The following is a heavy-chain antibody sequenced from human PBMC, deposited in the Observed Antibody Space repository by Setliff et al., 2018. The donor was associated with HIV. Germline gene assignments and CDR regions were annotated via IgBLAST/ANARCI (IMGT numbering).Heavy chain of an antibody. V-gene: IGHV4-61*09. J-gene: IGHJ4*02. CDR3: ARDPHLAVFDY. Sequence: PSETLSLTCNVSGTSISSGTYYWSWIRQPAGKGLEWVGHILSSGRTNYNPSLKSRVTISIDTSKNQFSLKLNSVTAADTAVYFCARDPHLAVFDYWGLGTLVTGSS. CDR2: ILSSGRT. CDR1: GTSISSGTYY.